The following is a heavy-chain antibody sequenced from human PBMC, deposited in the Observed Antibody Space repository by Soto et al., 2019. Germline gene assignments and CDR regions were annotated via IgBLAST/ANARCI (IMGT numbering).Heavy chain of an antibody. Sequence: AETLSLTCTVTGGSFTSGTSSWSWIRQPPGKGLEWIGYVYHTGRTSYNPSLKSRVSISMDTSKNQFSLNLDSVTAADTAVYFCARDFAYFDSWGQGTLVTVSA. CDR1: GGSFTSGTSS. V-gene: IGHV4-61*01. CDR3: ARDFAYFDS. CDR2: VYHTGRT. D-gene: IGHD3-3*01. J-gene: IGHJ4*02.